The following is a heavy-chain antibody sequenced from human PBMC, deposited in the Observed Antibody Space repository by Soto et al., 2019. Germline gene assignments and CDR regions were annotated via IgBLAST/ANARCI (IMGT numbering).Heavy chain of an antibody. CDR2: IIPIFGTA. CDR1: GGTFSSYA. D-gene: IGHD3-3*01. Sequence: SVKVSCKASGGTFSSYAISWVRQAPGQGLEWMGGIIPIFGTANYAQKFQGRVTITADESTSAAYMELSSLRSEDTAVYYCARGRRGSYYDFWSGYYNWFDPWGQGTLVTVSS. V-gene: IGHV1-69*13. J-gene: IGHJ5*02. CDR3: ARGRRGSYYDFWSGYYNWFDP.